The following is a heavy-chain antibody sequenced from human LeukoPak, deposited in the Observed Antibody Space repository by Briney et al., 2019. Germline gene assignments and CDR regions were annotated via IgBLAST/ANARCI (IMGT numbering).Heavy chain of an antibody. D-gene: IGHD2-2*01. Sequence: GGSLRLSCAASGFTFSSYNMKWVRQAPGKGLEWVSFISTTSNYIYYADSVKGRFTISRDNAKNSLYLQMNSLRGEDAALYYCARAGVCTTTSCDGGFDYWGQGTLVTVSS. CDR1: GFTFSSYN. CDR2: ISTTSNYI. CDR3: ARAGVCTTTSCDGGFDY. V-gene: IGHV3-21*06. J-gene: IGHJ4*02.